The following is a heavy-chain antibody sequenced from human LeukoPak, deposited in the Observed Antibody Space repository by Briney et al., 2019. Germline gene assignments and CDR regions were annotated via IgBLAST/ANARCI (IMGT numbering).Heavy chain of an antibody. CDR2: IKQDGSEK. CDR1: GFTFSSYW. V-gene: IGHV3-7*01. D-gene: IGHD2-2*02. Sequence: GGSLRLSCSASGFTFSSYWMSWVRQAPGKGLEWVANIKQDGSEKYYVDSVKGRFTISRDNAKNSLYLQMNSLRAEDTAVYYCARVLTPIVVVPAAIRDYYYYMDVWGKGTTVTVSS. CDR3: ARVLTPIVVVPAAIRDYYYYMDV. J-gene: IGHJ6*03.